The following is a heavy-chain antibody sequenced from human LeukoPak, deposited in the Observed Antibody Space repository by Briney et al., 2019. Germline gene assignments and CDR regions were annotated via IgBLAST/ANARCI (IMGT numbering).Heavy chain of an antibody. J-gene: IGHJ6*02. V-gene: IGHV4-59*01. Sequence: PSETLSLTCTVSGGSISSYYWSWIRQPPGKGLEWIGYIYYSGSTNYNPSLKSRVTISVDTSKNQFSLKLSAVTAADTAVYYCARDRLGQWLVPPPYRMDVWGQGTAVTVSS. CDR3: ARDRLGQWLVPPPYRMDV. CDR2: IYYSGST. D-gene: IGHD6-19*01. CDR1: GGSISSYY.